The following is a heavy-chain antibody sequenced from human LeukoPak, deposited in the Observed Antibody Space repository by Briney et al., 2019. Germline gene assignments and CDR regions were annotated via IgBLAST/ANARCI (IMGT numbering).Heavy chain of an antibody. CDR3: ARMAQPVWILDY. Sequence: PSETLSPTCTVSGGSISSYYWSWIRQPPGKGLEWIGYIYYSGSTNYNPSLKSRVTISVDTSKNQFSLKLSSVTAADTAVYYCARMAQPVWILDYWGQGTLVTVSS. V-gene: IGHV4-59*01. J-gene: IGHJ4*02. CDR1: GGSISSYY. CDR2: IYYSGST. D-gene: IGHD5-18*01.